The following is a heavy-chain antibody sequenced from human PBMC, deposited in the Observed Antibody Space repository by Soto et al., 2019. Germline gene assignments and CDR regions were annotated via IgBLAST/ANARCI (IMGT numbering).Heavy chain of an antibody. CDR1: GFAVGSNY. Sequence: EVQLVESGGGLVRPGGSVRLSCAASGFAVGSNYMSRVRQAPGKGLEWVSLIYIGCGTHYADSVKCRLTISRDNSKNTLYVQMNSLRAEDTAVYHCTRGFCNSSSCYANWFDPWGQGTLVTVSS. D-gene: IGHD2-2*01. J-gene: IGHJ5*02. CDR3: TRGFCNSSSCYANWFDP. V-gene: IGHV3-66*01. CDR2: IYIGCGT.